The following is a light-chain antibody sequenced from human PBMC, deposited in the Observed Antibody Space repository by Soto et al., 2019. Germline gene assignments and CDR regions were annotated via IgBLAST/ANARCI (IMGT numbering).Light chain of an antibody. CDR1: NIGSKS. J-gene: IGLJ2*01. V-gene: IGLV3-21*02. CDR2: DDT. CDR3: QLWDSGSDPVV. Sequence: SYELTQPPSVSVAPGQTATFICGGNNIGSKSGHGYLQQPGHAPVLVVRDDTGRASGIPERFSGSNSGNTATLTISRVEAGEEADYYCQLWDSGSDPVVFGGGTQLTVL.